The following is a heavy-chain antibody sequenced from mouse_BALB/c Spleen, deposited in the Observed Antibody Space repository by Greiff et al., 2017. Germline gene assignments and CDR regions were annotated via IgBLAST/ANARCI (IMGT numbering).Heavy chain of an antibody. CDR3: AKSYYYGSQAMDY. J-gene: IGHJ4*01. CDR2: ISYSGNT. D-gene: IGHD1-1*01. Sequence: EVKLEESGPGLVKPSQSLSLTCTVTGYSITSDDAWNCIRQFPRNKLEWIGYISYSGNTSYHPTLKSRISITRDTSKNQFFLQLNSVTTADTATYYCAKSYYYGSQAMDYWGQGTSVTVSS. V-gene: IGHV3-2*02. CDR1: GYSITSDDA.